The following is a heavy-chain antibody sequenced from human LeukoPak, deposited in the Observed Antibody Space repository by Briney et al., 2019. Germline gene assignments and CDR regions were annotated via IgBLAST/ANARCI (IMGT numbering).Heavy chain of an antibody. J-gene: IGHJ4*02. CDR2: INPNSGGT. Sequence: ASVKVSCKASGYTFTGYYMRWVRQAPGQGLEWMGWINPNSGGTNYAQKFQGRVTMTRDTSISTAYMELSRLRSDDTAVYYCARYRDNCSGGSCYFYFDYWGQGTLVTVSS. CDR1: GYTFTGYY. D-gene: IGHD2-15*01. V-gene: IGHV1-2*02. CDR3: ARYRDNCSGGSCYFYFDY.